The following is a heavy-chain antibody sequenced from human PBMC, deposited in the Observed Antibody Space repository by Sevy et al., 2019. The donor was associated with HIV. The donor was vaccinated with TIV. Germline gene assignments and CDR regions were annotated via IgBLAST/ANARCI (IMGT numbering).Heavy chain of an antibody. CDR2: ISGLSNDI. V-gene: IGHV3-21*06. CDR1: GFTFSRYY. Sequence: GGSLRLSCAASGFTFSRYYMNWVRQAPGKGLEWVSSISGLSNDIYYADSMKGRFTISRDNAKNTLTRRMNSLRGDDTAVYFCARGPPDGSYDYFDSRGKEIRVTVS. CDR3: ARGPPDGSYDYFDS. J-gene: IGHJ4*02. D-gene: IGHD3-10*01.